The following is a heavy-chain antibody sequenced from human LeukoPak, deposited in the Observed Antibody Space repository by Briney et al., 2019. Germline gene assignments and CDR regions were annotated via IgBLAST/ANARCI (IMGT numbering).Heavy chain of an antibody. J-gene: IGHJ4*02. D-gene: IGHD4-17*01. Sequence: GRSLSLSCAASGFTFNEYAIHWVRQAPGKGLKWVAVVSSDGINKYYADSVKGRFTISRDNSKNTLYLQMNSLRPEDTAVYYCAREKDYGDYIDFWGQGTLVTVSS. CDR1: GFTFNEYA. CDR3: AREKDYGDYIDF. V-gene: IGHV3-30-3*01. CDR2: VSSDGINK.